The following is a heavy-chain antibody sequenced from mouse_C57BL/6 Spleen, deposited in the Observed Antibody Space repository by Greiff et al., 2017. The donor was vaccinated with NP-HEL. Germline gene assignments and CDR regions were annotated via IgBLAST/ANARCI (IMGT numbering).Heavy chain of an antibody. D-gene: IGHD2-5*01. CDR1: GYTFTDYN. CDR2: INPNNGGT. V-gene: IGHV1-18*01. Sequence: EVQLQQSGPELVKPGASVKIPCKASGYTFTDYNMDWVKQSHGQSLEWIGDINPNNGGTSYNQKFKGKATLTVDKSSSTAYIELRSLTSEDTAVYYCARSENYSNYRLDYWGQGTLVTVSA. J-gene: IGHJ3*01. CDR3: ARSENYSNYRLDY.